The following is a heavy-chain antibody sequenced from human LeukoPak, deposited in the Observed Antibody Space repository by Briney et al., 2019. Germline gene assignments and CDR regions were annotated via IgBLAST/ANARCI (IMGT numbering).Heavy chain of an antibody. J-gene: IGHJ4*02. Sequence: GGSLRLSCAASGFTFSSYAMSWVRQAPGKGLEWVSAISGSGGSTYYADSVKGRFTISRDNSKNTLYLQMNSLRAEDTAVYYCAKYESSYGIFRRDSHFDYWGQGTLVTVSS. CDR3: AKYESSYGIFRRDSHFDY. D-gene: IGHD3-16*01. CDR2: ISGSGGST. V-gene: IGHV3-23*01. CDR1: GFTFSSYA.